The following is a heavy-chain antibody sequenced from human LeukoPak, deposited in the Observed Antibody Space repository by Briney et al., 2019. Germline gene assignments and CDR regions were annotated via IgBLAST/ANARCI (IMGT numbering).Heavy chain of an antibody. CDR2: IGAYNGNT. Sequence: ASVKVSCKASGYTFTNYGISWVRQAPGQGLEWMGWIGAYNGNTNYAQKLQGRVTMTTDTSTSTAYMELRSLRSDDTAVYYCARVLWFDQNDAFDIWGQGTMATVSS. CDR3: ARVLWFDQNDAFDI. CDR1: GYTFTNYG. D-gene: IGHD3-10*01. V-gene: IGHV1-18*04. J-gene: IGHJ3*02.